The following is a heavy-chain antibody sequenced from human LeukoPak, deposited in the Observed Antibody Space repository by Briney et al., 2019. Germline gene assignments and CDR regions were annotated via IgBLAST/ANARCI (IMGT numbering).Heavy chain of an antibody. Sequence: PSETLSLTCTVSGGSISSYYWSWIRQPPGKGLEWIGYIYYSGSTNYNPSPKSRVTISVDTSKNQFSLKLSSVTAADTAVYYCARVGVTMVRGSWFDPWGQGTLVTVSS. CDR2: IYYSGST. CDR3: ARVGVTMVRGSWFDP. J-gene: IGHJ5*02. CDR1: GGSISSYY. D-gene: IGHD3-10*01. V-gene: IGHV4-59*01.